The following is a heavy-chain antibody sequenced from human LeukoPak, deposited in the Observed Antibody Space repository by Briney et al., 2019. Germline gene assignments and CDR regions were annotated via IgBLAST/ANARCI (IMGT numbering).Heavy chain of an antibody. CDR2: IYYSGNT. V-gene: IGHV4-39*07. J-gene: IGHJ3*02. CDR3: ASDLGGTAVAGPI. CDR1: GGSISSSSYY. D-gene: IGHD6-19*01. Sequence: SESLSLTCTVSGGSISSSSYYWGWIRQPPGKGLEWIGSIYYSGNTYYNPSLKSRVTISVDTSKNQFSLKLSSVTAADTPVYYCASDLGGTAVAGPIWGQGTMVTVSS.